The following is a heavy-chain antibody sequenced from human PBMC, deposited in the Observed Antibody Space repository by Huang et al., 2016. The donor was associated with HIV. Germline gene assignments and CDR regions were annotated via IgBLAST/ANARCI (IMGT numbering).Heavy chain of an antibody. J-gene: IGHJ3*02. CDR2: IRSKINGYAT. D-gene: IGHD3-22*01. V-gene: IGHV3-73*02. CDR3: SRHPFDYYDSTDTGALDI. Sequence: EVQLVESGGGLVQPGGSLKLSCAASGFTLSGSAMHWVRQASGIGLQWVGRIRSKINGYATCYSASVKGRFTISRDYSKNTAYLQMNSLKTEDTAVYYCSRHPFDYYDSTDTGALDIWGQGTMVTVSS. CDR1: GFTLSGSA.